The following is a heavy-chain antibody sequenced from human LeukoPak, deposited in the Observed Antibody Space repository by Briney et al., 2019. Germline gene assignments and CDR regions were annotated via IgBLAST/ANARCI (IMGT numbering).Heavy chain of an antibody. D-gene: IGHD6-19*01. CDR2: ISAYSGET. Sequence: ASVKVSCKASGGTFSSYTISWVRQAPGQGLEWVGWISAYSGETKYAPKLQGRVTMTTDTSTSTAYMELRSLRSDDTAVYYCAREQIAVAGPLDYWGQGTLVTVSS. CDR3: AREQIAVAGPLDY. V-gene: IGHV1-18*01. J-gene: IGHJ4*02. CDR1: GGTFSSYT.